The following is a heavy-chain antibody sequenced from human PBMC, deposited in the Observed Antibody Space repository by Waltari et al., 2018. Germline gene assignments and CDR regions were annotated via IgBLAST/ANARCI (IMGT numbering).Heavy chain of an antibody. Sequence: VQLVQSGAEVYKPGSSAKVSCKASGGTFANYFVAWVRQAPGQGLEWMGGLIPMFGNLKFEKKFRDRLSITNDYAKDMVSMELSGLTSEDTAVYYCVTAATDLVAARRGYYYYYGMDLWGQGTSVTVSS. V-gene: IGHV1-69*05. CDR1: GGTFANYF. CDR3: VTAATDLVAARRGYYYYYGMDL. CDR2: LIPMFGNL. D-gene: IGHD2-21*01. J-gene: IGHJ6*02.